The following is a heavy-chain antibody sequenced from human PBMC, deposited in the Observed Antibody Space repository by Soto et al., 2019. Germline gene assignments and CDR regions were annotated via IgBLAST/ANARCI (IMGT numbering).Heavy chain of an antibody. Sequence: QVHLVQSGAEVKKPGSSVKVSCKTSGGTFSNCAINWVRQAPGQGLEWMGGIIPMSGRPRGMGGTIPFFGSTNYAQKFQGRVTISADESTRTAYMELSSLASEDTAVYYCAREETWMEMWRSPGPMPRQGYYVMAVWGQGTTVTVSS. V-gene: IGHV1-69*01. J-gene: IGHJ6*02. CDR3: AREETWMEMWRSPGPMPRQGYYVMAV. D-gene: IGHD5-12*01. CDR2: IIPMSGRPRGMGGTIPFFGST. CDR1: GGTFSNCA.